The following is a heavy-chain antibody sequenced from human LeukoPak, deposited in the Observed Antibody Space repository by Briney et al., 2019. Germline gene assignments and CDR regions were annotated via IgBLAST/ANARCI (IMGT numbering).Heavy chain of an antibody. J-gene: IGHJ5*02. CDR1: GFTFSSYG. D-gene: IGHD3-10*02. Sequence: GGSLRLSCAASGFTFSSYGMHWVRQAPGKGLEWVAFIRYDGSNKYYADSVKGRFTISRDNSKNTLYLQMNSLRAEDTAVYYCARITMSRFDPWGQGTLVTVS. CDR2: IRYDGSNK. V-gene: IGHV3-30*02. CDR3: ARITMSRFDP.